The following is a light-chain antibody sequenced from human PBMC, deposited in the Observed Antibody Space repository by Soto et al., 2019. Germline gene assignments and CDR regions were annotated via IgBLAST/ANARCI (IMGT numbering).Light chain of an antibody. J-gene: IGKJ1*01. V-gene: IGKV3-20*01. CDR2: GAS. Sequence: EIVLTQSPGTLSLSPGERATLSCRASQSVSSSYLAWYQQKPGQAPRLLSYGASSRATGIPDRFSGSGSGKEFTLTISRLEPEDFAEYYCKQYGLSPLTFGQGTKVEIK. CDR3: KQYGLSPLT. CDR1: QSVSSSY.